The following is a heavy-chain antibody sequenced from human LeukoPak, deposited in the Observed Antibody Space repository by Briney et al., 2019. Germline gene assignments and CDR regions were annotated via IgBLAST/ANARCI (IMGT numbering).Heavy chain of an antibody. D-gene: IGHD3-22*01. CDR1: GLTVSDNY. J-gene: IGHJ4*02. CDR2: IYAGGST. Sequence: GGSLRLSCAASGLTVSDNYMTWVRQAPGKGLKWVSVIYAGGSTFYADSVKGRFTISRDNSKNTVYLQMNSLRAEDTAVYYCARDRSYDSSGYPFDFWGQGTLVTVSS. CDR3: ARDRSYDSSGYPFDF. V-gene: IGHV3-66*02.